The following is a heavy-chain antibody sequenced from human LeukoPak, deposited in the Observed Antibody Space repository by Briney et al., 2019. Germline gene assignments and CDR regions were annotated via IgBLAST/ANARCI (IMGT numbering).Heavy chain of an antibody. Sequence: PSETLSLTCTVSGGSISTGGYYWSWIRQHPGKGLEWIGNIYYSGSTYYSPSLKSRVTMSVDTSKNQFSLTLISVTAADTAVYFCARAAPNYYDSSGSLGNPYFDYWGQGTLVTVSS. V-gene: IGHV4-31*03. CDR2: IYYSGST. J-gene: IGHJ4*02. CDR3: ARAAPNYYDSSGSLGNPYFDY. CDR1: GGSISTGGYY. D-gene: IGHD3-22*01.